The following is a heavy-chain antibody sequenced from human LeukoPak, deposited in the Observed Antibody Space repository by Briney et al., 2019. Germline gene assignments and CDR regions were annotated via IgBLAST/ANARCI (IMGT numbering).Heavy chain of an antibody. CDR3: ASRYYDSSGYLSDY. J-gene: IGHJ4*02. CDR1: GFAFSRYS. Sequence: PGGSLRLSCAASGFAFSRYSMNRVRQAPGKGPQWVSYITSGSSTIYYADSVKGRFTISRDNAKNSLYLHMNSLRAEDTTVYYSASRYYDSSGYLSDYWGQGTLVTVSS. D-gene: IGHD3-22*01. V-gene: IGHV3-48*01. CDR2: ITSGSSTI.